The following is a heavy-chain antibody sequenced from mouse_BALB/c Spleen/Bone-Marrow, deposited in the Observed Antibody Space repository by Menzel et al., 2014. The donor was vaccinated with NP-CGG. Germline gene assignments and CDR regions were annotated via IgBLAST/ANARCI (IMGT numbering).Heavy chain of an antibody. CDR2: ISSGGGST. CDR1: GFAFSSYD. V-gene: IGHV5-12-1*01. D-gene: IGHD1-2*01. Sequence: EVKLVESGGDLVRPGGSLKLSCSASGFAFSSYDMSWVRQTPEKRLEWVAYISSGGGSTYYPDTVKGRFTISRDNAKNTLYMQMSSLKSEDTAMYYCAKHRYGVDYWGEGTTLTVSS. J-gene: IGHJ2*01. CDR3: AKHRYGVDY.